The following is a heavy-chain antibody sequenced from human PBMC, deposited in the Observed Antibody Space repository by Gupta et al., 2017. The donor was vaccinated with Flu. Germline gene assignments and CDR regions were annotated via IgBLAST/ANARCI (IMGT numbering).Heavy chain of an antibody. J-gene: IGHJ4*02. Sequence: QVQLVQSGAEVKKPGASVKVSCKASGYTFTSYYMHWVRQAPGQGLEWMGIINPSGGSTSYAQKFQGRVTMTRDTSTSTVYMELSSLRSEDTAVYYCARVGYSSSWYKEGFDYWGQGTLVTVSS. CDR1: GYTFTSYY. D-gene: IGHD6-13*01. CDR2: INPSGGST. V-gene: IGHV1-46*01. CDR3: ARVGYSSSWYKEGFDY.